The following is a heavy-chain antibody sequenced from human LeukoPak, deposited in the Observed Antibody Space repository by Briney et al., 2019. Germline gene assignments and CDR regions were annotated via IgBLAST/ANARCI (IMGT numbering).Heavy chain of an antibody. CDR1: GGSISSSSYY. J-gene: IGHJ4*02. D-gene: IGHD5-24*01. CDR2: IYYSGST. V-gene: IGHV4-39*07. CDR3: ASGDGYSPFDY. Sequence: KPSETLSLTCTVSGGSISSSSYYWGWIRQPPGKGLEWIGCIYYSGSTYYNPSLKSRVTISVDTSKNQFSLKLSSVTAADTAVYYCASGDGYSPFDYWGQGTLVTVSS.